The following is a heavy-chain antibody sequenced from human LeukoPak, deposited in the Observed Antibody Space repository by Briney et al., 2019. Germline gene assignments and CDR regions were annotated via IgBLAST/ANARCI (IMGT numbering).Heavy chain of an antibody. CDR2: MSYDVSNK. D-gene: IGHD2-15*01. J-gene: IGHJ4*02. V-gene: IGHV3-30*18. CDR1: GFTFSDYG. CDR3: AKDTAGYCSGGSCYPYYFDY. Sequence: GGSLRLSCAASGFTFSDYGIHWVRQAPGKGLEWVAVMSYDVSNKYYADSVKGRFTISRDNSKNTLYLQMNSLRTEDTAVYYCAKDTAGYCSGGSCYPYYFDYWGQGTLVTVSS.